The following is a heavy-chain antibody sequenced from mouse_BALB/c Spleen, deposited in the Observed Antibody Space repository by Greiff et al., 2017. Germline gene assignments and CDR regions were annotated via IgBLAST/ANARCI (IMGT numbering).Heavy chain of an antibody. Sequence: LQESGAELVRPGASVKLSCKASGYTFTSYWINWVKQRPGQGLEWIGNIYPSDSYTNYNQKFKDKATLTVDKSSSTAYMQLSSPTSEDSAVYYCTRYYRYDDYWGQGTTLTVSS. D-gene: IGHD2-14*01. CDR3: TRYYRYDDY. CDR2: IYPSDSYT. CDR1: GYTFTSYW. J-gene: IGHJ2*01. V-gene: IGHV1-69*02.